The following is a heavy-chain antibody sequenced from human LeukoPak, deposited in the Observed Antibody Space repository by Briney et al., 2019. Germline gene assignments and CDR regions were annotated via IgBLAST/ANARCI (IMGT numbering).Heavy chain of an antibody. V-gene: IGHV3-30-3*01. J-gene: IGHJ3*02. CDR1: GFTFSSYA. D-gene: IGHD6-13*01. Sequence: GGSLRLSCAASGFTFSSYAMHWVRQAPCKGLEWVSVISYDGSNKYYADSVKGRFTISRDNSKNTLYLQMNSLRAEDTAVYYCARDNRGIAASGAFDIWGQGTMVTVSS. CDR2: ISYDGSNK. CDR3: ARDNRGIAASGAFDI.